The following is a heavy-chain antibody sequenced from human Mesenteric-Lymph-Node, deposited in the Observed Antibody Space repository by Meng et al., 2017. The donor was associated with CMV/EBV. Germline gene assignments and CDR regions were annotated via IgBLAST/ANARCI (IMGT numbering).Heavy chain of an antibody. CDR1: GFTFSSYA. CDR3: ARLADRGYSYATWIDY. J-gene: IGHJ4*02. V-gene: IGHV3-74*01. CDR2: INSDGSST. Sequence: GESLKISCAASGFTFSSYAMSWVRQAPGKGLVWVSRINSDGSSTSYADSVKGRFTISRDNAKNTLYLQMNSLRAEDTAVYYCARLADRGYSYATWIDYWGQGTLVTVSS. D-gene: IGHD5-18*01.